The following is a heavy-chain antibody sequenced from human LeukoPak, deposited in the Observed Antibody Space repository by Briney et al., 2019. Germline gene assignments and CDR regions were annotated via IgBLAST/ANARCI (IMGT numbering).Heavy chain of an antibody. J-gene: IGHJ6*02. V-gene: IGHV3-66*01. Sequence: GGSLRLSCAASGFTFSSYAMSWVRQAPGKGLEWVSVIYSGGSTYYADSVKGRFTISRDNSKNTLYLQMNSLRAEDTAVYYCARDFPAAGPYYYYGMDVWGQGTTVTVSS. CDR2: IYSGGST. CDR3: ARDFPAAGPYYYYGMDV. D-gene: IGHD6-13*01. CDR1: GFTFSSYA.